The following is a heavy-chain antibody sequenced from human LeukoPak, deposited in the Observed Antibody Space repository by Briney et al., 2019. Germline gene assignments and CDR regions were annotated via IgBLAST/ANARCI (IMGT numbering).Heavy chain of an antibody. CDR1: GYTFTGNY. Sequence: ASVKVSCKASGYTFTGNYMHWVRQAPGQGLEWMGWINPNSGGTNYAQKFQGRVTMTRDTSISTAYMELSRLRSDDTAVYYCAREGVSGDAFDIWGQGTMVNVSS. CDR3: AREGVSGDAFDI. V-gene: IGHV1-2*02. J-gene: IGHJ3*02. CDR2: INPNSGGT. D-gene: IGHD2-8*01.